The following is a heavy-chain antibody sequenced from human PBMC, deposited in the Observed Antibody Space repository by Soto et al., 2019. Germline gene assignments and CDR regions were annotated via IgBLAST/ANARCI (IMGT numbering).Heavy chain of an antibody. V-gene: IGHV1-69*13. D-gene: IGHD3-16*01. CDR3: ARHGVIMGLRVGELGY. CDR2: IIPIFGTA. J-gene: IGHJ4*02. Sequence: GASVKVSCKASGCTFSSYAISWVRQAPGQGLEWMGGIIPIFGTANYAQKFQGRVTITADESTSTAYMELSSLRSEDTAVYSCARHGVIMGLRVGELGYWGQGTLVTVSS. CDR1: GCTFSSYA.